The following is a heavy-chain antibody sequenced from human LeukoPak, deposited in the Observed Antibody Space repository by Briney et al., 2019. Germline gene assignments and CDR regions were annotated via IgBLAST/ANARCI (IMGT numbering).Heavy chain of an antibody. Sequence: PGGSLRLSCAASGFTFSSYEMNWVRQAPGKGLEWVSYISSSGSTIYYADSVKGRFTISRDNAKNSLYLQTNSLRAEDTAVYYCAKDPRITILGVVPFDYWGQGTLVTVSS. J-gene: IGHJ4*02. CDR2: ISSSGSTI. CDR3: AKDPRITILGVVPFDY. CDR1: GFTFSSYE. V-gene: IGHV3-48*03. D-gene: IGHD3-3*01.